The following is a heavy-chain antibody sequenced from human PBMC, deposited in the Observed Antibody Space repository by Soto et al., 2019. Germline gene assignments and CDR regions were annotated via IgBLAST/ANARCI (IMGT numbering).Heavy chain of an antibody. CDR2: ISTDGSS. V-gene: IGHV3-74*01. J-gene: IGHJ1*01. CDR1: GFTFSSDW. Sequence: EVQLGESGGGLVQPGGSLRLSCVASGFTFSSDWMHWVRQAPGKGLVWVSSISTDGSSIYADPVKGRFTISRDNAKHTLYLQWTSLIAEDTAVYYCASLPNQSPKNWGQGTLVIVSP. CDR3: ASLPNQSPKN.